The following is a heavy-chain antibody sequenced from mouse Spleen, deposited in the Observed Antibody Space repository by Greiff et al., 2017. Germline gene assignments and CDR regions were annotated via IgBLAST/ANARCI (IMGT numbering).Heavy chain of an antibody. Sequence: EVKLQESGGGLVKPGGSLKLSCAASGFAFSSYDMSWVRQTPEKRLEWVAYISSGGGSTYYPDTVKGRFTISRDNAKNTLYLQMSSLKSEDTAMYYCARVLAWFAYWGQGTLVTVSA. J-gene: IGHJ3*01. CDR3: ARVLAWFAY. V-gene: IGHV5-12-1*01. CDR2: ISSGGGST. CDR1: GFAFSSYD.